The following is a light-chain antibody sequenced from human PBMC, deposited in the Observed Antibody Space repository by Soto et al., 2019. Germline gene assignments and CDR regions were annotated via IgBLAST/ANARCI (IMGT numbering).Light chain of an antibody. CDR1: GSNIGSNF. CDR3: AAWDDSLSGVV. Sequence: QSVLTQPPSASGTPGQRVTISGSGSGSNIGSNFVYWYQHIPGTAPKLLIYRNNQRPSGVPDRFSGSKSGPSASLAISRLRSEDEADSYCAAWDDSLSGVVFAGGTQLTVL. CDR2: RNN. J-gene: IGLJ3*02. V-gene: IGLV1-47*01.